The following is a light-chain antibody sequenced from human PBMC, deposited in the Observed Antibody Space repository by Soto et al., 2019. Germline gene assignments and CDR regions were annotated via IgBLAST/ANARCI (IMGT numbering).Light chain of an antibody. CDR1: SSDVGGYNY. V-gene: IGLV2-14*01. Sequence: QSVLTRPASVSGSPGQSITISCTGTSSDVGGYNYVSWYQQHPGKAPKLMIYEVSNRPSGVSNRFSGSKSGNTASLTISGLQAVDEVDYYCTSYTSISLYVFGTGTKVTVL. J-gene: IGLJ1*01. CDR2: EVS. CDR3: TSYTSISLYV.